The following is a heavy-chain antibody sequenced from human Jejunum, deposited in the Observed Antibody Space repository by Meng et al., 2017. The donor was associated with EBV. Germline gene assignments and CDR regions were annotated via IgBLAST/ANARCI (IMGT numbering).Heavy chain of an antibody. Sequence: QVQLQHGGAGLLKPLYTLSLPCAVYGGSFNYYYWTWIRQPPGKGLEWIGEIIHSGSTNYDPSLKSRVTISVDRSKNQFSLKLTSVTAADTAVYYCARKAVPGTFARPKFDYWGQGTLVTVSS. CDR2: IIHSGST. CDR1: GGSFNYYY. D-gene: IGHD6-19*01. J-gene: IGHJ4*02. V-gene: IGHV4-34*12. CDR3: ARKAVPGTFARPKFDY.